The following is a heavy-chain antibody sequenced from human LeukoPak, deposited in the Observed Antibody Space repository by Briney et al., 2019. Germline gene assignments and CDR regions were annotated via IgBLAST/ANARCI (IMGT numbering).Heavy chain of an antibody. V-gene: IGHV3-74*01. CDR2: INSDGITS. CDR3: VRGQDCRCGNCFDVFDI. D-gene: IGHD2-15*01. Sequence: PGGSLRLSCAASALTFSSSWMHWARQVPEKGLLWVSRINSDGITSRYADSVKGRFTISRDNAKSTLYLQMNSLRAEDTAVYYCVRGQDCRCGNCFDVFDIWGRGTLVTVSS. CDR1: ALTFSSSW. J-gene: IGHJ3*02.